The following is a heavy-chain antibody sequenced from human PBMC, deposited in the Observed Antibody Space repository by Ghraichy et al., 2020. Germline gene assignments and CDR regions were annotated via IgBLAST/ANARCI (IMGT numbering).Heavy chain of an antibody. CDR1: GGFIISNHR. D-gene: IGHD3-10*01. Sequence: SETLSLTCAVSGGFIISNHRWSWLRQPPGKGLEWIAEIHHSGSTNYNSSLKSRVTISVDKSKNQFSLQLSSVTAADTAVYYCARTSYFGSAFDPWGQGTLITVTS. CDR3: ARTSYFGSAFDP. V-gene: IGHV4-4*02. CDR2: IHHSGST. J-gene: IGHJ5*02.